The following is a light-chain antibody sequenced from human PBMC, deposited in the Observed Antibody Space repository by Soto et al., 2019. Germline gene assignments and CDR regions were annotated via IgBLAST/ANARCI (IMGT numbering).Light chain of an antibody. Sequence: QSALTQPASVSGSPGQSITISCTGTSSDVGNNNLVSWYQQHPGKAPKPMIYEGSKRPSGVSNRFSGSKSGNTASLTISGLQAEDEADYHCCSFAGSSTSVVFGGGTKVTVL. V-gene: IGLV2-23*01. CDR1: SSDVGNNNL. CDR2: EGS. J-gene: IGLJ2*01. CDR3: CSFAGSSTSVV.